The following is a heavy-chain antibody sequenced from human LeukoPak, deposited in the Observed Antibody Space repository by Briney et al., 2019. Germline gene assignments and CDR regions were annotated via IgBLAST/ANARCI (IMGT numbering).Heavy chain of an antibody. V-gene: IGHV1-46*01. J-gene: IGHJ4*02. D-gene: IGHD3-16*01. CDR3: ATPKTLGGSFDY. CDR2: INPSGGST. CDR1: GYTFTSYY. Sequence: ASVKVSCKASGYTFTSYYMHWVRQAPGQGLEWMGIINPSGGSTSYAQKFQGRVTMTRDMSTSTVYMELSSLRSEDTAVYYCATPKTLGGSFDYWGQGTLVTVSS.